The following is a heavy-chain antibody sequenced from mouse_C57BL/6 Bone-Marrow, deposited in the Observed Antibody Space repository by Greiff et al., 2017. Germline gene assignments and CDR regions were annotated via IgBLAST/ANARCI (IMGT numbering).Heavy chain of an antibody. CDR2: IYPRSGNT. J-gene: IGHJ2*01. Sequence: VQLQQSGAELARPGASVKLSCKASGYTFTSYGISWVKQRTGQGLEWIGEIYPRSGNTYYNEKFKGKATLTADKSSSTAYMELRSLTSEDSAVYFCARRPIYYEYDGWDYWGQGTTLTVSS. CDR1: GYTFTSYG. V-gene: IGHV1-81*01. CDR3: ARRPIYYEYDGWDY. D-gene: IGHD2-4*01.